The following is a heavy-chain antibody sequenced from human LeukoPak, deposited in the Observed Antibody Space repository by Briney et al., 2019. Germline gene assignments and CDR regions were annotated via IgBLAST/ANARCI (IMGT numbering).Heavy chain of an antibody. V-gene: IGHV4-59*12. CDR2: IYYSGST. J-gene: IGHJ6*02. Sequence: PSETLSLTCTVSGGSISSYYWSWIRQPPGKGLEWIGYIYYSGSTNYNPSLKSRVTISVDTSRNQFSLKLSSATAADTAVYYCARVIVVVPAADDYYYYGMDVWGQGTTVTVSS. CDR3: ARVIVVVPAADDYYYYGMDV. D-gene: IGHD2-2*01. CDR1: GGSISSYY.